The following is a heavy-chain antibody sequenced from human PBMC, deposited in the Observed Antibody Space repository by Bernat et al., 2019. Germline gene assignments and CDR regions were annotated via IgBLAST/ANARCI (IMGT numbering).Heavy chain of an antibody. Sequence: QVQLQESGPGLVKPSQTLSLTCTVSGGSISSGDYYWSWIRQPPGKGLEWIGYIYYSGSTYYNPSLKSRVTISVDTSKNQFSLKLSSVTAADTAVYYCARGRRVTMVRGVILWFDPWGQGTLVTVSS. CDR3: ARGRRVTMVRGVILWFDP. D-gene: IGHD3-10*01. V-gene: IGHV4-30-4*01. CDR2: IYYSGST. J-gene: IGHJ5*02. CDR1: GGSISSGDYY.